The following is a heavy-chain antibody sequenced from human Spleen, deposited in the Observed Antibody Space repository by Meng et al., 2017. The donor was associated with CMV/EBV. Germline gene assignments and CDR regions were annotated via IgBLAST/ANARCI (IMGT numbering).Heavy chain of an antibody. D-gene: IGHD3-22*01. CDR2: IKRDGSEK. CDR3: ARVMTVVVYDAFDI. Sequence: GESLKISCAASGFTFSDYWMSWVRQTPGKGLEWVANIKRDGSEKYYGDSVKGRFTISRDNAKNSLYLQMNSLRAEDTAVYYCARVMTVVVYDAFDIWGQGTMVTVSS. V-gene: IGHV3-7*01. J-gene: IGHJ3*02. CDR1: GFTFSDYW.